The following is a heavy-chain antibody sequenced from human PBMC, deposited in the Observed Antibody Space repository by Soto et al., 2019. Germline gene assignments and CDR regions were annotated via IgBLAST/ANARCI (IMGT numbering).Heavy chain of an antibody. V-gene: IGHV4-4*02. CDR3: ARKAWVRCDY. CDR2: VFHTGNT. Sequence: SKTLSLTCTVSGDYIRGSVWWTFFRQPPGKGLEWIGEVFHTGNTNYNPSLNSRVTMSVDKSTNEFSLKVTSVTAADTAIYQCARKAWVRCDYWGQGALVTVSS. J-gene: IGHJ4*02. CDR1: GDYIRGSVW. D-gene: IGHD7-27*01.